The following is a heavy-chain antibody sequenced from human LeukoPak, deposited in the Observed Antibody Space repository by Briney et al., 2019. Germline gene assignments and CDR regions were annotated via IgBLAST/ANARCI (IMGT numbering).Heavy chain of an antibody. CDR3: AREAGDSRSFDY. D-gene: IGHD6-13*01. CDR2: IYHSGST. CDR1: GGSISGGGYY. V-gene: IGHV4-31*03. Sequence: SQTLSLTCTVSGGSISGGGYYWTWIRQHPGKGLEWIGYIYHSGSTYSNASLKSRVTISVDTPKNQFSLKLSSVTAADTAVYYCAREAGDSRSFDYWGQGTLVTVSS. J-gene: IGHJ4*02.